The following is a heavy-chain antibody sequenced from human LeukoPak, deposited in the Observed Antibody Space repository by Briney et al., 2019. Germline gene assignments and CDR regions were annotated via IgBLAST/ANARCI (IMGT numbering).Heavy chain of an antibody. CDR3: ARDLLSASGSFLAGWFDP. CDR2: ISTTSHYI. J-gene: IGHJ5*02. Sequence: GGSLRLSCAASGFVFSTYNLNWVRQTPGKGLEWVSSISTTSHYIYYADSVKGRFTISRDNAKSSLYLQMNSLRAEDTAIYYCARDLLSASGSFLAGWFDPWGQGTLVTVSS. V-gene: IGHV3-21*06. D-gene: IGHD3-10*01. CDR1: GFVFSTYN.